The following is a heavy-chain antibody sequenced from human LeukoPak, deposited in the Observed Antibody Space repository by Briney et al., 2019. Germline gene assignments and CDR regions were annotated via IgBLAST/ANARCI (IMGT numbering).Heavy chain of an antibody. D-gene: IGHD4-17*01. V-gene: IGHV4-38-2*01. CDR2: IYHSGST. CDR3: ARTTTVTPWFDP. J-gene: IGHJ5*02. Sequence: GSLRLSCAASGFTFSSYSMNWVRQAPGKGLEWIGSIYHSGSTYYNPSLKSRVTISVDTSKNQFSLKLSSVTAADTAVYYCARTTTVTPWFDPWGQGTLVTVSS. CDR1: GFTFSSYS.